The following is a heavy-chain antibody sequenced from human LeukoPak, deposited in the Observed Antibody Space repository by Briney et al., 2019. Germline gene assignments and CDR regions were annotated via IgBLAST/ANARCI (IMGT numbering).Heavy chain of an antibody. CDR3: ARDREVALDY. D-gene: IGHD2-15*01. CDR2: IKQDGSKK. V-gene: IGHV3-7*01. CDR1: GFPFSSYW. Sequence: GGSLRLSCVASGFPFSSYWMTWVRQAPGKGLEWVANIKQDGSKKSYVDSVKGRFTISRDNAKNSLYLQMNSLRAEDTAVYYCARDREVALDYWGQGTLVTVSS. J-gene: IGHJ4*02.